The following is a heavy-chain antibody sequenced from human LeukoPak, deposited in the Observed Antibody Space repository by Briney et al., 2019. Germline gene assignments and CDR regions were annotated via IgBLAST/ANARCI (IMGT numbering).Heavy chain of an antibody. D-gene: IGHD3-16*02. CDR3: ARDYDYLWGSYRYHYFDY. V-gene: IGHV3-74*01. CDR2: INSDGSST. CDR1: GFTFSSYW. Sequence: GGSLRLSCAASGFTFSSYWMHWVRQAPGKGLVWVSRINSDGSSTSYADSVKGRFTISRDNAKNTLYLQMNSLRAEDTAVYYCARDYDYLWGSYRYHYFDYWGQGTLVTVSS. J-gene: IGHJ4*02.